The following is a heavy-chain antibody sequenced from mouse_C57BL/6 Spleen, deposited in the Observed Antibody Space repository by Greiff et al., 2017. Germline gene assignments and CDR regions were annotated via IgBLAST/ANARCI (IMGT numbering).Heavy chain of an antibody. CDR1: GFTFSSYA. CDR2: ISSGGDYI. CDR3: TRDRDYYNNYPYYAMDY. J-gene: IGHJ4*01. Sequence: DVKLVESGEGLVKPGGSLKLSCAASGFTFSSYAMSWVRQTPEKRLEWVAYISSGGDYIYYADTVKGRFTISRDNARNTLYLQMSSLKSEDTAMYYCTRDRDYYNNYPYYAMDYWGQGTSVTVSS. V-gene: IGHV5-9-1*02. D-gene: IGHD2-5*01.